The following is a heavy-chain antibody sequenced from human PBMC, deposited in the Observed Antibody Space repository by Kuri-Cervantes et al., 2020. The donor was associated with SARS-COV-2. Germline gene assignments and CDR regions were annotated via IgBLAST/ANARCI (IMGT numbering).Heavy chain of an antibody. CDR1: GFTFSSYS. D-gene: IGHD1-26*01. J-gene: IGHJ5*02. Sequence: GGSLRLSCAASGFTFSSYSMNWVRQAPGKGLEWASSISSSSSYIYYADSVKGRFTISRDNAKNSLYLQMNSLRAEDTAVYYCASEDSGSYFRGRGMFDPWGQGTLVTVSS. CDR2: ISSSSSYI. V-gene: IGHV3-21*01. CDR3: ASEDSGSYFRGRGMFDP.